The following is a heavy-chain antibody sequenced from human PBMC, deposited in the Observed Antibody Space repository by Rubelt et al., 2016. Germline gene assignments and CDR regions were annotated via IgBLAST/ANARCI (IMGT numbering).Heavy chain of an antibody. J-gene: IGHJ4*02. D-gene: IGHD6-19*01. CDR2: VKQDGSDK. V-gene: IGHV3-7*01. CDR3: AREATVAGTNY. CDR1: GFTFSSHY. Sequence: EVQLLESGGGLEQPGGSLRLSCAASGFTFSSHYMTWVRQAPGKGLEWVANVKQDGSDKHYVESVKGRFTVSRDNDKNSLYLQMNSLRADDTAVYYCAREATVAGTNYWGQGTLVTVSS.